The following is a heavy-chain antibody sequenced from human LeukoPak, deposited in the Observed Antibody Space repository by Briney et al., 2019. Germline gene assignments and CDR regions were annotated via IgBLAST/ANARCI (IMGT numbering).Heavy chain of an antibody. J-gene: IGHJ4*02. CDR2: ISGSGGST. CDR3: AKSIGGYYGSGSYSYDY. D-gene: IGHD3-10*01. CDR1: GFTFSSYG. V-gene: IGHV3-23*01. Sequence: GGSLRLSCAASGFTFSSYGMHWVRQAPGKGLEWVSAISGSGGSTYYADSVKGRFTISRDNSKNTLYLQMNSLRAEDTAVYYCAKSIGGYYGSGSYSYDYWGQGTLVTVSS.